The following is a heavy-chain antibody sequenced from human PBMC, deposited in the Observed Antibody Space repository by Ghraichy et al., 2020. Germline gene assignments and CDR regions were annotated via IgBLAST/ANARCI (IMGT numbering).Heavy chain of an antibody. J-gene: IGHJ6*02. V-gene: IGHV3-23*01. CDR2: VNAGGTTS. Sequence: GGSRRLSCVTSGFTFKSYAMSWVRQSPGKGLEWVSSVNAGGTTSHYADSVRGRFTISRDNSQKTLYLQMNGLRVDDTAVYYCAKEAADYEIGNYFYYGMDVWGQGTAVTVS. CDR3: AKEAADYEIGNYFYYGMDV. CDR1: GFTFKSYA. D-gene: IGHD4-17*01.